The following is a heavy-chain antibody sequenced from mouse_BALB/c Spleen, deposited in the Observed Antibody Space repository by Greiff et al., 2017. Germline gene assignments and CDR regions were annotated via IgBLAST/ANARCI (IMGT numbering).Heavy chain of an antibody. V-gene: IGHV1S135*01. CDR1: GYSFTSYY. Sequence: EVQVVESGPELMKPGASVKISCKASGYSFTSYYMHWVKQSHGKSLEWIGYIDPFNGGTSYNQKFKGKATLTVDKSSSTAYMHLSSLTSEDSAVYYCARQGNWGQGTTLTVSS. CDR2: IDPFNGGT. D-gene: IGHD2-14*01. J-gene: IGHJ2*01. CDR3: ARQGN.